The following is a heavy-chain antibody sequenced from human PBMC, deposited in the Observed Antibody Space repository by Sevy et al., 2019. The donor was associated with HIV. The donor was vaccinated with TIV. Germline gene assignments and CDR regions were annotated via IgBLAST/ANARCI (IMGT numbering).Heavy chain of an antibody. CDR1: GFTFSSYG. J-gene: IGHJ6*02. CDR3: AKDLAILTGYYNSPGFPYYYYYGMDV. D-gene: IGHD3-9*01. CDR2: ISYDGSNK. Sequence: GGSLRLSCAASGFTFSSYGMHWVRQAPGKGLEWVAVISYDGSNKYYADSVKGRFTISRDNSKNTLYLQMNSLRAEDTAVYYCAKDLAILTGYYNSPGFPYYYYYGMDVWGQGTTVTVSS. V-gene: IGHV3-30*18.